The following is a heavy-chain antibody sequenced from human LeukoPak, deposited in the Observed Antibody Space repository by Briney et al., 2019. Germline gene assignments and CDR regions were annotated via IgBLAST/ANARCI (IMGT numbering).Heavy chain of an antibody. CDR3: ARVFYGSGSYYFWYYFDY. Sequence: ASVKVSCKDSGYTFTGYYMHWVRQAPGQGLEWMGRINPNSGGTNYAQKFQGRVSMTRDTSISTAYMELSRLRSDDTAVYYCARVFYGSGSYYFWYYFDYWGQGTLVTVSS. CDR1: GYTFTGYY. J-gene: IGHJ4*02. V-gene: IGHV1-2*06. D-gene: IGHD3-10*01. CDR2: INPNSGGT.